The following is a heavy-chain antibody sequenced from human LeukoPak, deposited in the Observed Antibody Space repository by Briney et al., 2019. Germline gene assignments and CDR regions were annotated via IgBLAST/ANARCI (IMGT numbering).Heavy chain of an antibody. CDR2: IYYTGIT. V-gene: IGHV4-59*08. J-gene: IGHJ6*03. CDR3: ASQADLYYYYYFMDV. CDR1: GGSIRNYY. D-gene: IGHD2-15*01. Sequence: SETLSLTCTVSGGSIRNYYWSWIRQPPGKGLEWIGYIYYTGITNYSPSLKSRVTISADTSKNQFSLKLSSVTAADTAVYYCASQADLYYYYYFMDVWGKGTTVTVSS.